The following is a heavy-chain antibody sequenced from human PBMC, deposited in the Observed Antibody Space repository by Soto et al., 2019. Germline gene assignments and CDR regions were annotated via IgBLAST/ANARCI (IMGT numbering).Heavy chain of an antibody. V-gene: IGHV3-23*01. CDR2: ISGSGGST. D-gene: IGHD3-10*01. CDR3: AKEAEGGSGSYYNALSPYYFDY. Sequence: GGSLRLSCAASGFTFSSYAMSWVRQAPGKGLEWVSAISGSGGSTYYADSVKGRFTISRDNSKNTLYLQMNSLRAEDTAVYYCAKEAEGGSGSYYNALSPYYFDYWGQGTLVTVSS. CDR1: GFTFSSYA. J-gene: IGHJ4*02.